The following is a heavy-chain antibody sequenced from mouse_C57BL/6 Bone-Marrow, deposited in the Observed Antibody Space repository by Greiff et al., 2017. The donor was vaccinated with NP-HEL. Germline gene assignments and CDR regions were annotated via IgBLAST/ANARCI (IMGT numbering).Heavy chain of an antibody. CDR3: ARHYYSNYFDY. V-gene: IGHV5-6*01. CDR1: GFTFSSYG. CDR2: ISSGGSYT. Sequence: EVKLMESGGDLVKPGGSLKLSCAASGFTFSSYGMSWVRQTPDKRLEWVATISSGGSYTYYPDSVKGRFIISRDNAKNTLYLQMSSLKSEDTAMYYCARHYYSNYFDYWGQGTTLTVSS. J-gene: IGHJ2*01. D-gene: IGHD2-5*01.